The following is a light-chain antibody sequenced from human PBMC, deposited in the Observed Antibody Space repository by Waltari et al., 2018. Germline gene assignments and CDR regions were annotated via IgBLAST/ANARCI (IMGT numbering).Light chain of an antibody. Sequence: QSALTQTATVSGSPGQSITISCTGTTRDVGKYNLVSWYQQHPGKAPTLIIYDVNKRPSGVSNRCSGSKSGNTASLTISGLQAADETYSYCCSYAGSAISVFGGGTKVTVL. CDR3: CSYAGSAISV. CDR1: TRDVGKYNL. J-gene: IGLJ3*02. CDR2: DVN. V-gene: IGLV2-23*02.